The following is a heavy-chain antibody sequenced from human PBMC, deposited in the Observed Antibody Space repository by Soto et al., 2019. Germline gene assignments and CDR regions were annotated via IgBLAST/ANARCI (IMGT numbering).Heavy chain of an antibody. D-gene: IGHD1-20*01. Sequence: GESLKISCAASGFTFSSYAMSWVRQAPGKGLEWVSAISGSGGSTYYADSVKGRFTISRDNSKNTLYLQMNSLRAEDTAVYYCAYRYNWNDGAFDIWGQGTMVTVSS. CDR2: ISGSGGST. CDR1: GFTFSSYA. V-gene: IGHV3-23*01. CDR3: AYRYNWNDGAFDI. J-gene: IGHJ3*02.